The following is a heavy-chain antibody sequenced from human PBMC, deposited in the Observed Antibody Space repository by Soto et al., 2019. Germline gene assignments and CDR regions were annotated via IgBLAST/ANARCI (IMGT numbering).Heavy chain of an antibody. J-gene: IGHJ6*02. V-gene: IGHV3-30-3*01. Sequence: GALSLSCAATGFIFRSYALQRVRHAPGKGLEWVAVISYVGSNKYYADSVNRRINSSRDNSKNSLYLQMNSLRAEDTAVYYCARGSGTLALVGFASYGMEVGCQGPTVTVS. CDR2: ISYVGSNK. CDR3: ARGSGTLALVGFASYGMEV. D-gene: IGHD2-2*01. CDR1: GFIFRSYA.